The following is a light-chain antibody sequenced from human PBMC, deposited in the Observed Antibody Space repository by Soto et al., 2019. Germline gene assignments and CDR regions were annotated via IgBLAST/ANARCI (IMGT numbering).Light chain of an antibody. CDR2: AAS. Sequence: DTQLTQSPSSLSASVGYRVTITCRASQGVSRSLGWYQQKPGKVPKLLIDAASTLQTGVTSRFSGSGSATDFTLTISNLLHEALAIYYCQSLWTYPLTFGGGTKVEIK. CDR3: QSLWTYPLT. CDR1: QGVSRS. J-gene: IGKJ4*02. V-gene: IGKV1-9*01.